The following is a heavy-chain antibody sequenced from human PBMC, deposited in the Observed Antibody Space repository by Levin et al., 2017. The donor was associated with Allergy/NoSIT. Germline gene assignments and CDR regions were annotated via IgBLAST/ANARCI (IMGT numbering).Heavy chain of an antibody. CDR2: ISYSGST. Sequence: SQTLSLTCTVSGGSISSSYWSWIRQPPGKGLEWIGYISYSGSTNYNPSLKSRVTISVDTSKNQFSLKLSSVTAADTAVYYCAGSSGSYSLDLVDFDYWGQGTLVTVSS. V-gene: IGHV4-59*01. CDR1: GGSISSSY. D-gene: IGHD3-10*01. CDR3: AGSSGSYSLDLVDFDY. J-gene: IGHJ4*02.